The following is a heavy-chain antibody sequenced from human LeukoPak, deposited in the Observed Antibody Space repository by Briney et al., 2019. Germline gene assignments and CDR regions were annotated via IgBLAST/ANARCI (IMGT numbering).Heavy chain of an antibody. Sequence: GGSLRLSCAASGFTFSSYSMSWVRQAPGKGLEWVANIEQDGSEKYYVDSVKGRFTISRDNAKNSLYLQMNSLRAEDTAVYYCARDHGYSSSWYQWDDYWGQGTLVTVSS. CDR2: IEQDGSEK. D-gene: IGHD6-13*01. V-gene: IGHV3-7*01. CDR3: ARDHGYSSSWYQWDDY. CDR1: GFTFSSYS. J-gene: IGHJ4*02.